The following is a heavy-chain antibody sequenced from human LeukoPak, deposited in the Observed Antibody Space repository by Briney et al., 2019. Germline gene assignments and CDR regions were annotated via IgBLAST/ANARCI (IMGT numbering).Heavy chain of an antibody. V-gene: IGHV1-2*02. CDR1: GYTFTDYY. CDR3: VSWAGGNSDVASFDY. Sequence: ASVKVSCKASGYTFTDYYIHWVRQAPGEEFEWMGWITHKSGATKFAQKSQGRVTLTRDTSIRTVYMELSNLISDDTATYYCVSWAGGNSDVASFDYWGQGTLVTVSS. J-gene: IGHJ4*02. CDR2: ITHKSGAT. D-gene: IGHD2-21*01.